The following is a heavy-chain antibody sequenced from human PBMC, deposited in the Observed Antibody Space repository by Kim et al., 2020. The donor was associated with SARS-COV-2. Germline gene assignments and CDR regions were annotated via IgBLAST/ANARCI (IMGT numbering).Heavy chain of an antibody. Sequence: KLQGRVTMTTDTSTSTAYMELRSLRSDDTAVYYCARGHYDILTGPLAFDIWGQGTMVTVSS. D-gene: IGHD3-9*01. V-gene: IGHV1-18*01. CDR3: ARGHYDILTGPLAFDI. J-gene: IGHJ3*02.